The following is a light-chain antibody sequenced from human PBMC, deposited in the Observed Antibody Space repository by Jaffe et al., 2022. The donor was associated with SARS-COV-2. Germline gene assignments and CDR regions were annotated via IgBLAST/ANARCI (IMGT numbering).Light chain of an antibody. V-gene: IGKV3-20*01. CDR1: QSVSSNY. Sequence: EIVLTQSPGTLSLSPGARATLSCRASQSVSSNYLAWYQQKPGQAPRLLIYGASTRAAGIPDRFSGSGSGTDFTLTISRLEPEDFAMYYCQQYGSSPRTFGQGTKVEIK. CDR2: GAS. J-gene: IGKJ1*01. CDR3: QQYGSSPRT.